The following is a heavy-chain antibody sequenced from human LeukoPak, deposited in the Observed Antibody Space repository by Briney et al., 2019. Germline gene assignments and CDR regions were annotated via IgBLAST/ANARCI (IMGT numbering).Heavy chain of an antibody. J-gene: IGHJ4*02. D-gene: IGHD6-19*01. CDR3: ARFPLVIAVAGTMPDY. V-gene: IGHV1-46*01. Sequence: ASVKVSCKASGYTFAIYYIHWLRQPPGQGLELMGIINPSGGSTSYAQKFQGRVTMTMDTSTSTVYMELRSLRSDDTAVYYCARFPLVIAVAGTMPDYWGQGTLVTVSS. CDR1: GYTFAIYY. CDR2: INPSGGST.